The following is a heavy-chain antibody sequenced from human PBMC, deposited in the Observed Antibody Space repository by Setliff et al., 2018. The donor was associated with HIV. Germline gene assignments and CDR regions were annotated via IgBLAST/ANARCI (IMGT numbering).Heavy chain of an antibody. V-gene: IGHV1-18*01. Sequence: ASVKVSCKASGYTFTSYGISWVRQAPGQGLEWMGWISAYNGNTDYARNLQGRLTMTTDTSASTAYMELSSLRSEDTAVYYCARDQALEMATKWGQGTLVTVSS. D-gene: IGHD5-12*01. CDR3: ARDQALEMATK. CDR1: GYTFTSYG. CDR2: ISAYNGNT. J-gene: IGHJ4*02.